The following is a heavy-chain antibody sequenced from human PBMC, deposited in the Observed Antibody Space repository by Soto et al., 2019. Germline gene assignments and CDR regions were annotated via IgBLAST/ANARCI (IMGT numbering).Heavy chain of an antibody. CDR2: ISAYNGNT. V-gene: IGHV1-18*01. CDR1: GYSFTTYG. J-gene: IGHJ6*02. CDR3: AREGPAPDYYYGMEV. Sequence: QVQLVQSGGEVKKPGASVKVSCKTSGYSFTTYGISWGRQAPGQGLEWMGWISAYNGNTNYAQKLQDRVTMTTDTSTSTAYMALRSLRSDDTAVYYCAREGPAPDYYYGMEVWGQGSTVTVCS.